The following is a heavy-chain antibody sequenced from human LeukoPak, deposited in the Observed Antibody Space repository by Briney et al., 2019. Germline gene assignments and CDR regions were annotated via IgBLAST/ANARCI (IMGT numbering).Heavy chain of an antibody. Sequence: GGSLRLSCAASGFTFSSYAMHWVRQAPGKGLEYVSAISSNGGSTYYANSVKGRFTISRDNSKNTLYLQMGSLRAEDMAVYYCARSAIDWLFYFDYWGQGTLVTVSS. CDR3: ARSAIDWLFYFDY. V-gene: IGHV3-64*01. CDR1: GFTFSSYA. D-gene: IGHD3-9*01. CDR2: ISSNGGST. J-gene: IGHJ4*02.